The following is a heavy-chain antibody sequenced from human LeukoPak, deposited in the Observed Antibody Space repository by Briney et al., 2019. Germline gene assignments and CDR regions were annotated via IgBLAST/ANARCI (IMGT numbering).Heavy chain of an antibody. J-gene: IGHJ4*02. CDR3: ATLTSGIAVAGTTDY. CDR2: FDPEDGET. D-gene: IGHD6-19*01. CDR1: GYTLTELS. V-gene: IGHV1-24*01. Sequence: ASVKVSCKVSGYTLTELSMHWVRQAPGKGLEWMGGFDPEDGETIYAQTFQGRVTMTEDTSTDTAYMELSSLRSEDTAVYYCATLTSGIAVAGTTDYWDQGTLVTVSS.